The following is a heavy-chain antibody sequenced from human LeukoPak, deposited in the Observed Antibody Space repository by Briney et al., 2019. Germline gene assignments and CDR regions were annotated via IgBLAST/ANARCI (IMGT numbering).Heavy chain of an antibody. CDR2: INHSGST. CDR3: ARAPSGATNDAFDI. Sequence: PSETLSLTCAVYGGSFSGYYWSWIRRPPGKGLEWIGEINHSGSTNYNPSLKSRVTISVDTSKNQFSLKLSSVTAADTAVYYCARAPSGATNDAFDIWGQGTMVTVSS. D-gene: IGHD1-26*01. V-gene: IGHV4-34*01. CDR1: GGSFSGYY. J-gene: IGHJ3*02.